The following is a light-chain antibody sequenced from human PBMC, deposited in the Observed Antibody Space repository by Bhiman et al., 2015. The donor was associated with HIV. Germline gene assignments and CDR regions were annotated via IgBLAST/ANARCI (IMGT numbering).Light chain of an antibody. J-gene: IGLJ2*01. CDR3: CSYANVGSSSFV. CDR1: SREIGPYDS. V-gene: IGLV2-23*02. Sequence: QFALTQPASVSGSPGQSITIACTASSREIGPYDSLSWYQQHPGEAPKLIIYDVSERPSGISDRFSGSKSGNTASLTISGLQAEDEADYYCCSYANVGSSSFVFGGGTKLTVL. CDR2: DVS.